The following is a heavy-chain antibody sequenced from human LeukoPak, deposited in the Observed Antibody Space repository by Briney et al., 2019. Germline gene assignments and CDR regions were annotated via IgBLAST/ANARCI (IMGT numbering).Heavy chain of an antibody. J-gene: IGHJ4*02. CDR3: ARDGVAGRFDY. V-gene: IGHV4-59*01. CDR1: GGSIGSYY. Sequence: PSETLSLTCTDSGGSIGSYYWNWIRQAPGKGLEWIGYIHYSGSTNHNSSLKSRVTISVDTSKNQYSLKLSSVTAADTAVYYCARDGVAGRFDYCGQGTLVTVSS. D-gene: IGHD6-19*01. CDR2: IHYSGST.